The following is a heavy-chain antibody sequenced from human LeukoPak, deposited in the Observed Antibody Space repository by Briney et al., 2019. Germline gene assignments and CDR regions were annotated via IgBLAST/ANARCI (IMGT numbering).Heavy chain of an antibody. J-gene: IGHJ4*02. CDR2: FYYSGNT. Sequence: SETLSLTCTVSGGSISSYYWSWIRQPPGKGLEWIGYFYYSGNTKYKPSLKSRVTISVDTSKNQFSLKLSSVTAADTAVYYCVGYSGYDPFDYWGQGTLVTVSS. CDR1: GGSISSYY. D-gene: IGHD5-12*01. CDR3: VGYSGYDPFDY. V-gene: IGHV4-59*01.